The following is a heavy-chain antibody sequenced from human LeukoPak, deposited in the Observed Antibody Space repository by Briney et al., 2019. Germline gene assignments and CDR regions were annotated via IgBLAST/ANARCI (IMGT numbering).Heavy chain of an antibody. Sequence: GGSLRLSCAASGFTFSSHAMSWLRQAPGKGLEWISSISSGSGGHILYVDSVKGRFTISRDNAKNSLYLQMNSLRAEDTALYYCAKGVRLELIHFDYWGQGTLVTVSS. CDR2: ISSGSGGHI. D-gene: IGHD1-7*01. J-gene: IGHJ4*02. CDR3: AKGVRLELIHFDY. V-gene: IGHV3-21*04. CDR1: GFTFSSHA.